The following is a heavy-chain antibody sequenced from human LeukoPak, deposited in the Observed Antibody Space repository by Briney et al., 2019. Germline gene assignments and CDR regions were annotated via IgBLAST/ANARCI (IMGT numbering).Heavy chain of an antibody. CDR1: GYTFTSYG. D-gene: IGHD6-13*01. J-gene: IGHJ4*02. CDR2: ISAYNGNT. V-gene: IGHV1-18*01. Sequence: ASVKVSCKASGYTFTSYGTSWVRQAPGQGLEWMGWISAYNGNTNYAQKLQGRVTMTTDTSTSTAYMELRSLRSDDTAVYYCARATGWDSRRIAPDYWGQGTLVTVSS. CDR3: ARATGWDSRRIAPDY.